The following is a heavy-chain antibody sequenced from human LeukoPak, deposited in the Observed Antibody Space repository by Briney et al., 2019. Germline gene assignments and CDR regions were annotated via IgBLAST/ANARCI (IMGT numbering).Heavy chain of an antibody. Sequence: EASVKVSCKASGYTFTSYYIHWVRQAPGQGLEWMGIINPSGGSTSYAQKFQGRVTMTRDMSTSTVYMELSSLRSEDTAVYYCARGSYDFWSGYPYYFDYWGQGTLVTVSS. J-gene: IGHJ4*02. CDR2: INPSGGST. CDR1: GYTFTSYY. CDR3: ARGSYDFWSGYPYYFDY. V-gene: IGHV1-46*01. D-gene: IGHD3-3*01.